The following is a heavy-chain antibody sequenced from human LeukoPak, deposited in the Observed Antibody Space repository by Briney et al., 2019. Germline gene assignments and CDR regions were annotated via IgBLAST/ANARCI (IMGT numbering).Heavy chain of an antibody. CDR1: GGSISSYY. Sequence: SETLSLSCTVSGGSISSYYWSWIRQPPGKGLEWIGYIDYCGITNYNPSPKSRVTISVDPSKNQCSLKLSSVTAADTAVYYCARRSMTTVSSDYYYMDVWGKGTTVTVSS. J-gene: IGHJ6*03. V-gene: IGHV4-59*08. CDR2: IDYCGIT. CDR3: ARRSMTTVSSDYYYMDV. D-gene: IGHD4-11*01.